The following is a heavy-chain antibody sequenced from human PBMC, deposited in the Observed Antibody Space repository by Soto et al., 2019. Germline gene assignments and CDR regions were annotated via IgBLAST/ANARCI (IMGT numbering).Heavy chain of an antibody. D-gene: IGHD1-1*01. CDR1: GFTFSSYG. J-gene: IGHJ4*02. CDR2: IWYDGSNK. CDR3: ARDAVVLYNWNDGTPPAY. Sequence: QVQLVESGGGVVQPGRSLRLSCAASGFTFSSYGMHWVRQAPGKGLEWVAVIWYDGSNKYYADSVKGRFTISRDNSKNTLYLQMNSLRAEDTAVYYCARDAVVLYNWNDGTPPAYWGQGTLVTVSS. V-gene: IGHV3-33*01.